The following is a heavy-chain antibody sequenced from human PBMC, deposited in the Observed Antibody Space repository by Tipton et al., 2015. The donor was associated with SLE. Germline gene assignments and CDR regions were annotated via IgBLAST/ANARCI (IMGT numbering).Heavy chain of an antibody. V-gene: IGHV4-34*01. J-gene: IGHJ4*02. CDR3: ARSDPSYSGYNY. D-gene: IGHD5-12*01. CDR2: INHSGST. CDR1: GGSFSGYY. Sequence: TLSLTCAVYGGSFSGYYWSWIRQPPGKGLEWIGEINHSGSTNYNPSLKSRVTISVDTSKNQFSLKLSSVTAADTAVYYCARSDPSYSGYNYWGQGTLVTVSS.